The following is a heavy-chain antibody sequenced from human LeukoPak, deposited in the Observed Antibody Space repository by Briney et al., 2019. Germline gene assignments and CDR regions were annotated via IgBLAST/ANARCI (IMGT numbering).Heavy chain of an antibody. CDR1: GGTFSSYT. Sequence: ASVNVSCKASGGTFSSYTISWVRQAPGQGLEWMGGIIPIFGTANYAQKFQGRVTITADESTSTAYMELSSLRSEDTAVYYCAKAPLPYMVRAPFDYWGQGTLVTVSS. CDR2: IIPIFGTA. D-gene: IGHD3-10*01. CDR3: AKAPLPYMVRAPFDY. J-gene: IGHJ4*02. V-gene: IGHV1-69*13.